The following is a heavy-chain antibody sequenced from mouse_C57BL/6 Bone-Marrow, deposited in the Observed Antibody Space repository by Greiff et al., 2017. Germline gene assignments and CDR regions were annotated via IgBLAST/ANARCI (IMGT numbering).Heavy chain of an antibody. CDR2: IYPGDGDT. V-gene: IGHV1-82*01. D-gene: IGHD1-1*01. CDR3: ARGDYGSPDY. Sequence: VQLQQSGPELVKPGASVKISCKASGYAFSSSWMNWVKQRPGKGLEWIGRIYPGDGDTNYNGKFKGKATLTADKSSSTAYMQRSSLTSEDSAVYFCARGDYGSPDYWGQGTTLTVSS. CDR1: GYAFSSSW. J-gene: IGHJ2*01.